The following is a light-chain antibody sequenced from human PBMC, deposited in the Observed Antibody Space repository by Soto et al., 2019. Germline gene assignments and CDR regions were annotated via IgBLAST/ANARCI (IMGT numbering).Light chain of an antibody. CDR1: QSINSN. V-gene: IGKV3-15*01. CDR2: RAS. CDR3: QQYNNWPRAT. Sequence: IVMTQSPATLSVSLGERATLSCRASQSINSNLAWYQQKPGQAPRLLMFRASIRAAGFPARFSGSGSGTEFNITISSLQSDDSAVYYCQQYNNWPRATVGGGTKVDSK. J-gene: IGKJ4*01.